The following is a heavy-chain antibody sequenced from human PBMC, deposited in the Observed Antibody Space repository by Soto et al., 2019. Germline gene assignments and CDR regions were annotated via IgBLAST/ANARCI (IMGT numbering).Heavy chain of an antibody. Sequence: QVQLVQSGAEVKKPGSSVKVSCKASGGTFSSYAISWVRQAPGQGLEWMGGISPIFGTANYAQKFQGSVTITADESTSTEYMELSSLKSEDTAVYYCARLLHSYYYDMDVWGKGTTVTVSS. V-gene: IGHV1-69*01. D-gene: IGHD2-15*01. CDR3: ARLLHSYYYDMDV. CDR2: ISPIFGTA. CDR1: GGTFSSYA. J-gene: IGHJ6*03.